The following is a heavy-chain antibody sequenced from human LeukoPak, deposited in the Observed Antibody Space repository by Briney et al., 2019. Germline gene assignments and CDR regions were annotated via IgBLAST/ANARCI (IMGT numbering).Heavy chain of an antibody. CDR3: ARANNWNYPYYFDY. CDR2: ISSSATTT. D-gene: IGHD1-7*01. Sequence: PGGSLRLSCAASRFTFHDYYMSWIRQAPGKELEWVSYISSSATTTYYADSVKGRFTISRDNTKKSLYLQLTSLRAEDTAVYYCARANNWNYPYYFDYWGHGTLVTVSS. CDR1: RFTFHDYY. J-gene: IGHJ4*01. V-gene: IGHV3-11*01.